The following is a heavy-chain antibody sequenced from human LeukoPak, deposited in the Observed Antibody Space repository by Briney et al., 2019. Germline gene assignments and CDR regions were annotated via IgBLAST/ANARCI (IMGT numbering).Heavy chain of an antibody. V-gene: IGHV1-2*02. CDR1: GYTLIGYY. D-gene: IGHD2-15*01. CDR3: ARVFGRCSGGSCYSINWFHP. J-gene: IGHJ5*02. CDR2: INPNSGGT. Sequence: GASVKVSCKASGYTLIGYYMHWVRQDPGQGLEWMGWINPNSGGTNYAQKFQGRVTMTRDTSISTAYMELSRLRSDDTAVYYCARVFGRCSGGSCYSINWFHPWGQGTLVTVSS.